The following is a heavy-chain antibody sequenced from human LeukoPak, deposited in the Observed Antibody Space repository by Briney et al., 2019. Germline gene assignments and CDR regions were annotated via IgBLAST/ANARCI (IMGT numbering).Heavy chain of an antibody. J-gene: IGHJ3*02. CDR2: VYYSGST. D-gene: IGHD3-22*01. Sequence: TSETLSLTCTVSGGSISSSSYYWGWIRQPPAKGLEWIGSVYYSGSTYYNPSLKSRVTISVDTSKNQFSLKLSSVTAADTAVYYCARDYYDRNDAFDIWGQGTMATVSS. CDR3: ARDYYDRNDAFDI. V-gene: IGHV4-39*07. CDR1: GGSISSSSYY.